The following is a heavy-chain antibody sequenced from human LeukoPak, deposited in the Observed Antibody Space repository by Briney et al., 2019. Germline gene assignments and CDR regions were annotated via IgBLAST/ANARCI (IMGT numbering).Heavy chain of an antibody. Sequence: SVKVSCKASGGTFSSYAISWVRQAPGQGLEWMGGIIPIFGTANYAQKFQGRVTITADESTSTAYMELSSLRSEDTAVYYCARDGTNWNHRDYYYMDVWGKGTTVTVSS. CDR1: GGTFSSYA. D-gene: IGHD1-14*01. V-gene: IGHV1-69*13. J-gene: IGHJ6*03. CDR2: IIPIFGTA. CDR3: ARDGTNWNHRDYYYMDV.